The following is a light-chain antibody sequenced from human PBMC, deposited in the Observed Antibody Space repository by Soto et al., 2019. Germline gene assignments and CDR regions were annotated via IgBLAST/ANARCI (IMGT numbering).Light chain of an antibody. V-gene: IGLV2-11*01. J-gene: IGLJ1*01. CDR1: SSYIGGYHY. CDR2: DVD. Sequence: QSVLTQPRSVSGSPGQSVTISCTGTSSYIGGYHYVSWYQQCPGKAPQLIIFDVDKRPSGVPDRFSASKSGNTAYLTISGLQADDEADYFCCSYAVTNTFVFGTGTKSPS. CDR3: CSYAVTNTFV.